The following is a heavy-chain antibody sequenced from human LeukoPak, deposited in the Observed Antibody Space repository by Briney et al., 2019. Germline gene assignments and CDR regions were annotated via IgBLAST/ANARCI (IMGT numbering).Heavy chain of an antibody. D-gene: IGHD3-10*01. CDR3: ARDHVVRGLVWDY. Sequence: GGSLRLSCAASGFTFSSHWMSWVRQAPGKGLEWVANINQDGSEKYYVDSVKGRFTISRDNAKNSLYVQMTSLRAEDTAVYYCARDHVVRGLVWDYWGQGTLVTVSP. CDR2: INQDGSEK. V-gene: IGHV3-7*05. CDR1: GFTFSSHW. J-gene: IGHJ4*02.